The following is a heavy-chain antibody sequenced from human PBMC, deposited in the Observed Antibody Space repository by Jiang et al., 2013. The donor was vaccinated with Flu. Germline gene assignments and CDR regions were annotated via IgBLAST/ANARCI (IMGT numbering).Heavy chain of an antibody. D-gene: IGHD4-17*01. Sequence: KVSCKASGGTFSSYAISWVRQAPGQGLEWMGGIIPIFGTANYAQKFQGRVTITADESTSTAYMELSSLRSEDTAVYYCAFHDYGDRLEYDFDYWGQGTLVTVSS. CDR2: IIPIFGTA. CDR3: AFHDYGDRLEYDFDY. V-gene: IGHV1-69*01. J-gene: IGHJ4*02. CDR1: GGTFSSYA.